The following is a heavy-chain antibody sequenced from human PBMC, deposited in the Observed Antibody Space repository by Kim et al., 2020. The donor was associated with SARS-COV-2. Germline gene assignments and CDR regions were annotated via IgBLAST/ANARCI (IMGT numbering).Heavy chain of an antibody. V-gene: IGHV4-39*01. CDR1: GGSISSSSYY. D-gene: IGHD6-19*01. CDR3: ARHPPGWYFDY. Sequence: ETLSFTCTVSGGSISSSSYYWGWIRQPPGKGLEWIGSIYYSGSTYYNPSLKSRVTISVDTSKNQFSLKLSSVTAADTAVYYCARHPPGWYFDYWGQGTLAT. J-gene: IGHJ4*02. CDR2: IYYSGST.